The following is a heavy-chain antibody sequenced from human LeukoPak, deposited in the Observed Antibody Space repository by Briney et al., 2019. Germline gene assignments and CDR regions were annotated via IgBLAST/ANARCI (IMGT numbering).Heavy chain of an antibody. Sequence: GGSLRLSCAASGFTFDDYAMHWDRQAPGKGLEWVSGISWNSGSIGYADSVKGRFTISRDNAKNSLYLQMNSLRAEDMALYYCAKATVTAVSYEDDAFDIWGQGTMVTVSS. V-gene: IGHV3-9*03. CDR2: ISWNSGSI. CDR3: AKATVTAVSYEDDAFDI. J-gene: IGHJ3*02. D-gene: IGHD5-12*01. CDR1: GFTFDDYA.